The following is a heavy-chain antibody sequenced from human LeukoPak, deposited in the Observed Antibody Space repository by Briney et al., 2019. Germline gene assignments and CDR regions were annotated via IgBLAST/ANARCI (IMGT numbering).Heavy chain of an antibody. CDR2: ICSSGCDI. CDR3: ARGGSRGCRYYFDY. J-gene: IGHJ4*02. Sequence: PGGSLRLSCAPSGFTFSSYVMNWVRQAPGKGLEWVSYICSSGCDIYYTDSVKGRFTISTDNAKNSLCLQMNSLRAEDTAVYYCARGGSRGCRYYFDYGGQGTLATFS. V-gene: IGHV3-48*03. CDR1: GFTFSSYV. D-gene: IGHD6-19*01.